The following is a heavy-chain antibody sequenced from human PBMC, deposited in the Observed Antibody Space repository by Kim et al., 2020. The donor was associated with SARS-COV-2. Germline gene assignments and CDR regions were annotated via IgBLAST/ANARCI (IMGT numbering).Heavy chain of an antibody. V-gene: IGHV3-21*01. D-gene: IGHD3-22*01. CDR3: ARDYGTMIVAYDAFDI. J-gene: IGHJ3*02. Sequence: SVTGRFTISRDNAKNSLYLQMNSLRAEDTAVYYCARDYGTMIVAYDAFDIWGQGTMVTVSS.